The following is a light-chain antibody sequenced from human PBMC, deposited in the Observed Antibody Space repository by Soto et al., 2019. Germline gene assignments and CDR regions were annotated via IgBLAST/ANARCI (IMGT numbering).Light chain of an antibody. CDR2: DVS. CDR3: CSYAGSYTVV. V-gene: IGLV2-11*01. CDR1: SSDVGVYNY. J-gene: IGLJ1*01. Sequence: QSALTQPRSVSGSPGQSVTISCTGTSSDVGVYNYVSWYQQYPGKAPKIMIYDVSKRPSGVPDRFSGSKSDNTASLTISGLQAEDEADYYCCSYAGSYTVVFGSGTQATV.